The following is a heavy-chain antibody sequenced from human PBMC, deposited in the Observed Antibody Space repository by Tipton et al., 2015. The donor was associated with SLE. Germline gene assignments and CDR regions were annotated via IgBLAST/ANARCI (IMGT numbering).Heavy chain of an antibody. D-gene: IGHD6-13*01. Sequence: TLSLTCTVSGGSINSDTSYWSWIRQPPGKGLEWIGYIYASGSTNYNPSLKSRLTISVDTSKSQFSLKLRSVTAADTAVYYCARVRGISSWYDYWGQGTLVTVSS. V-gene: IGHV4-61*09. CDR1: GGSINSDTSY. J-gene: IGHJ4*02. CDR3: ARVRGISSWYDY. CDR2: IYASGST.